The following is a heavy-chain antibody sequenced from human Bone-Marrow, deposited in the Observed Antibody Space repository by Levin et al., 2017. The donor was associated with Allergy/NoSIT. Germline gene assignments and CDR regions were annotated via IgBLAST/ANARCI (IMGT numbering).Heavy chain of an antibody. Sequence: GESLKISCSASGFTLGNYAMHWVRQAPGKGLEYIAVISSDGKTTYYADSVKGRFSISRDSSKNAMYLQMGSLRVEDRAVYYCARGAAPEALLFWFDPWGQGSPVIVSS. CDR1: GFTLGNYA. CDR2: ISSDGKTT. D-gene: IGHD6-6*01. V-gene: IGHV3-64*02. J-gene: IGHJ5*02. CDR3: ARGAAPEALLFWFDP.